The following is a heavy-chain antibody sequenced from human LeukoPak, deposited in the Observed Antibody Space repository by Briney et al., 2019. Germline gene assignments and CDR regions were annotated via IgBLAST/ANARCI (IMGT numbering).Heavy chain of an antibody. D-gene: IGHD1-1*01. CDR2: MSTSDSPI. CDR3: ARELNGAFDP. J-gene: IGHJ5*02. CDR1: GFTFSDYY. Sequence: GGSLRLSCAASGFTFSDYYMSWIRQAPGKGLEWVSYMSTSDSPIYYTDSVKGRFTISRDNAKNSLYLQMNSLRASDTAVYYCARELNGAFDPWGQGTLVTVSS. V-gene: IGHV3-11*04.